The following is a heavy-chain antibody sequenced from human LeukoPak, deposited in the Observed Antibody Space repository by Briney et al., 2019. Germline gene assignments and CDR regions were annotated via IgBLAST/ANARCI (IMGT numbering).Heavy chain of an antibody. CDR1: GGSISSSSYY. V-gene: IGHV4-39*01. CDR2: IYYSGST. CDR3: ARIYGSGSYPHYFDY. D-gene: IGHD3-10*01. Sequence: PSETLSLTCTVSGGSISSSSYYWGWIRQPPGKGLEWIGSIYYSGSTYYNPSLKSPVTISVDTSKNQFSLTLSSVTAADTAAYFCARIYGSGSYPHYFDYWGQGTLVTVSS. J-gene: IGHJ4*02.